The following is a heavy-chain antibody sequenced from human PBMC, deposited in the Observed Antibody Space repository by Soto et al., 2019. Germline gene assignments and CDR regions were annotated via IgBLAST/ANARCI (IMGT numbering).Heavy chain of an antibody. CDR3: AIDRWGYTH. CDR2: ISGGGSGA. V-gene: IGHV3-23*01. CDR1: GFTFSDHA. D-gene: IGHD3-16*01. J-gene: IGHJ4*02. Sequence: EVQLLESGGGLVQPGGSLRLSCTASGFTFSDHAMTWVRQAPGKGLEWLSGISGGGSGAYYADSVKGRFTVSRANSNNTLFLQMDSLRVEDTAVYYCAIDRWGYTHWGQGTLVTVSS.